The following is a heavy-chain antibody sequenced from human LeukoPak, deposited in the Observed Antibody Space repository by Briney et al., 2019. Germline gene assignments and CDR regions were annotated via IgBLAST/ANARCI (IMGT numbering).Heavy chain of an antibody. J-gene: IGHJ5*02. CDR3: ARDRGLTIFGVALPEPWFDP. Sequence: GASVKVSCKASGYTFTSYYMHWVRQAPGQGLEWMGIINPSGGSTSYAQKFQGRVTMTRDTSTSTVYMELSGLRSEDTAVYYCARDRGLTIFGVALPEPWFDPWGQGTLVTVSS. CDR2: INPSGGST. D-gene: IGHD3-3*01. V-gene: IGHV1-46*01. CDR1: GYTFTSYY.